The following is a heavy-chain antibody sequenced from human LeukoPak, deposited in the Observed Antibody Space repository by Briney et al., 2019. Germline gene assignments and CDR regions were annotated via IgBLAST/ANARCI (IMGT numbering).Heavy chain of an antibody. Sequence: GASVKVSCKASGCTFTSYGISWVREAPGQGLEWMGWINPNSGGTNYAQKFQGRVTMTRDTSISTAYMELSRLRSDDTAVYYCARDPFAVVVGATSYIWFDPWGQGTLVTVSS. CDR1: GCTFTSYG. CDR2: INPNSGGT. CDR3: ARDPFAVVVGATSYIWFDP. V-gene: IGHV1-2*02. J-gene: IGHJ5*02. D-gene: IGHD1-26*01.